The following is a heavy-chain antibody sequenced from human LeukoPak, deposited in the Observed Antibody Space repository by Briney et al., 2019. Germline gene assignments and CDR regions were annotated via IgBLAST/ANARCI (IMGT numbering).Heavy chain of an antibody. J-gene: IGHJ4*02. CDR1: GFTFSSYW. CDR2: IKQDGSEK. D-gene: IGHD4-17*01. CDR3: ARGFYYGDYGSPFDY. Sequence: PGGSLRLSCAASGFTFSSYWMFWVRQAPGTGLEWVANIKQDGSEKYYVDSVKGRFTISRDNAKNSLYLQTNSLRVEDTAVYYCARGFYYGDYGSPFDYWGQGTLVTVSS. V-gene: IGHV3-7*01.